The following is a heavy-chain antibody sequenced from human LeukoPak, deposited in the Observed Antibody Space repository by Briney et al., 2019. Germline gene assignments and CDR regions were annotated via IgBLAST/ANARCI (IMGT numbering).Heavy chain of an antibody. CDR1: GYSVSSGYH. Sequence: SETLSLTCTVSGYSVSSGYHWSWIRQPPGKGLEWIGYIYYSGSTNYNPSLKSRVTISVDTSKNQFSLKLSSVTAADTAVYYCARDSGVGYWGQGTLVTVSS. CDR2: IYYSGST. J-gene: IGHJ4*02. CDR3: ARDSGVGY. V-gene: IGHV4-61*01.